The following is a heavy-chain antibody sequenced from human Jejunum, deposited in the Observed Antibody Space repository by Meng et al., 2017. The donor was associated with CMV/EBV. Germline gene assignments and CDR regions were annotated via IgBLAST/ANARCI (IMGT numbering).Heavy chain of an antibody. V-gene: IGHV3-11*05. J-gene: IGHJ4*02. CDR2: IGSSSSFT. CDR3: ARGNYPWYFDY. Sequence: QVQLVESGGCFVKPGESLILSCAASGFSFSDHYINWIRQAPGKGLEWIVYIGSSSSFTNYADSVKGRFTISRDNAKNSVYLQMNSLRAEDTAVYYCARGNYPWYFDYWGQGTLVTVSS. CDR1: GFSFSDHY. D-gene: IGHD3-10*01.